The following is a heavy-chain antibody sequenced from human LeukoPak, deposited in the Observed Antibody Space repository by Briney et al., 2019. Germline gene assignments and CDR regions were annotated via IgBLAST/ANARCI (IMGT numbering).Heavy chain of an antibody. J-gene: IGHJ3*02. V-gene: IGHV3-48*04. CDR1: GFTFSGYR. CDR2: ISSSSSTI. CDR3: ARGQYGSGKDI. Sequence: GGSLRLSCAASGFTFSGYRMNWVRQAPGKGLEWVSYISSSSSTIYYADSVKGRFTISRDNAKNSLNLQMNSLRAEDTAVYYCARGQYGSGKDIWGQGTMVTVSS. D-gene: IGHD3-10*01.